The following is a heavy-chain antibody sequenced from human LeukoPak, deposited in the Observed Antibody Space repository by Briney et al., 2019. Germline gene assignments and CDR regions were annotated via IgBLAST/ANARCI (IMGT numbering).Heavy chain of an antibody. J-gene: IGHJ4*02. CDR3: ARGGNAGDY. CDR1: GFTFSSYS. CDR2: ISSSSSTI. D-gene: IGHD4-23*01. V-gene: IGHV3-48*01. Sequence: GGSLRLSCAASGFTFSSYSMNWVRQAPGKGLEWVSYISSSSSTIYYADSVKGRFTISRDNAKNSLYLQMNSLRAEDTAVYYCARGGNAGDYWGQGNLVTVSS.